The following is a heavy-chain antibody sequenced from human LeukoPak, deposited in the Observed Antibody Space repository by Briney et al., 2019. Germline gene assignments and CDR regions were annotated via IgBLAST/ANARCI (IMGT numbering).Heavy chain of an antibody. CDR2: IYYSGST. J-gene: IGHJ6*03. V-gene: IGHV4-59*01. Sequence: SETLSLTXTVSGGSISSYYWSWIRQPPGKGVEWIGHIYYSGSTNYNPSLKSRVTISVDTSKNQFSLKLSSVTAADTAVYYCARETVTPGSYYYYYMDVWGKGTTVTVSS. CDR1: GGSISSYY. D-gene: IGHD4-11*01. CDR3: ARETVTPGSYYYYYMDV.